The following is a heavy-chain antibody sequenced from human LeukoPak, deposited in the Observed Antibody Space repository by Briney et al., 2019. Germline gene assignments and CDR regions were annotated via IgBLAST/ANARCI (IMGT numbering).Heavy chain of an antibody. V-gene: IGHV1-69-2*01. D-gene: IGHD3-22*01. J-gene: IGHJ4*02. Sequence: ASVKISCKXSGYTFTDYYMHWVQQAPGKGLERMGLVDPEDGETIYAEKFQGRVTITADTSTDTAYMELSSLRSEDTAVYYCATGLGSGYPEYYFDYWGQGTLVTVSS. CDR3: ATGLGSGYPEYYFDY. CDR1: GYTFTDYY. CDR2: VDPEDGET.